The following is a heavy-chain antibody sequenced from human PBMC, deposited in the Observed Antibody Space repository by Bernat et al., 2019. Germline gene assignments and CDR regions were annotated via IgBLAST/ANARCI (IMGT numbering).Heavy chain of an antibody. D-gene: IGHD6-13*01. J-gene: IGHJ3*02. CDR2: INWNGAST. Sequence: VQLVESGGGVVQPGGSLRLSCAASGFTFDDYGMSWVRQAPGKGLEWVSGINWNGASTGYADSVKGRFTISRDNAKNSLYLQMNSLRADDTALYHCARGLSSSLYDAFDIWGQGTMVTVSS. V-gene: IGHV3-20*01. CDR1: GFTFDDYG. CDR3: ARGLSSSLYDAFDI.